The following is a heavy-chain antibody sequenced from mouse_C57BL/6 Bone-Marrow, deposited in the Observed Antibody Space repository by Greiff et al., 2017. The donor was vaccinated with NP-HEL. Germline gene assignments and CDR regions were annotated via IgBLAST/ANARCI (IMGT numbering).Heavy chain of an antibody. CDR1: GYTFTSYW. Sequence: QVQLQQPGAELVMPGASVKLSCKASGYTFTSYWTHWVKQRPGQGLEWIGEIDPSDSYTNYNQKFKGKSTLTVDKSSSTAYMQLSSLTSEDSAVYYFARLEKGPRNWFAYWGQGTLVTVSA. CDR2: IDPSDSYT. V-gene: IGHV1-69*01. J-gene: IGHJ3*01. CDR3: ARLEKGPRNWFAY.